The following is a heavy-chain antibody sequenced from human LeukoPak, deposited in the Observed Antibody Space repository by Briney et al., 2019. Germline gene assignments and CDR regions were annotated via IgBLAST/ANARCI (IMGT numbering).Heavy chain of an antibody. CDR3: ARDVPITMTSSADY. D-gene: IGHD3-22*01. V-gene: IGHV3-11*04. CDR2: ISSSSSTI. CDR1: GFTFSDYY. J-gene: IGHJ4*02. Sequence: GGSLRLSCAASGFTFSDYYMSWIPQAPGKGLEWVSYISSSSSTIYYADSVKGRFTISRDNAKNSLYLQMNSLRAEDTAVYYCARDVPITMTSSADYWGQGTLVTVSS.